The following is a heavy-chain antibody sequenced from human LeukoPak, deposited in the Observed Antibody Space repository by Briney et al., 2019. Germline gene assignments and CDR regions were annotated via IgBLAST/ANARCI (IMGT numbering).Heavy chain of an antibody. CDR1: GFTFTSYA. D-gene: IGHD1-1*01. Sequence: GGSLRLSCAASGFTFTSYAMSWIRQAPGKGLEWVSAISGGGEDTYYPDSVKGRFTISRDNSKNTLYLQMNSLRAEDTAIYYCAKPRAMTTGVGRYFDLWGRGTMVTVSS. CDR2: ISGGGEDT. CDR3: AKPRAMTTGVGRYFDL. V-gene: IGHV3-23*01. J-gene: IGHJ2*01.